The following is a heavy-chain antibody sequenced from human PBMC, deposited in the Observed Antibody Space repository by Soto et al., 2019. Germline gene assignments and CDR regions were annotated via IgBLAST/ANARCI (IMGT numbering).Heavy chain of an antibody. D-gene: IGHD5-12*01. CDR3: ATVAGYSGHFDY. CDR2: FDPEDGET. J-gene: IGHJ4*02. Sequence: ASVKVSCKVSGYTLTELSMHWVRQAPGKGLEWMGGFDPEDGETIYAQKFQGRVTMTEDTSTDTAYMELSSLRSEDTAVYYCATVAGYSGHFDYWGQGTLVTVSS. V-gene: IGHV1-24*01. CDR1: GYTLTELS.